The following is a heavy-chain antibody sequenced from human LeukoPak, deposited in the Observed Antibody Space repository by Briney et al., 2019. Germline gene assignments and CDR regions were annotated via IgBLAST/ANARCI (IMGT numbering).Heavy chain of an antibody. D-gene: IGHD3-16*01. J-gene: IGHJ4*02. CDR2: ISYDGSNK. V-gene: IGHV3-30-3*01. Sequence: PGGSLRLSCAASGFTFSSYAMHWVRQAPGKGLEWVAVISYDGSNKYYADSVKGRFTISRDNSKNTLYLQMNSLRAEDTAVYYCAKDPTPMGQYYFDYWGQGTLVTVSS. CDR3: AKDPTPMGQYYFDY. CDR1: GFTFSSYA.